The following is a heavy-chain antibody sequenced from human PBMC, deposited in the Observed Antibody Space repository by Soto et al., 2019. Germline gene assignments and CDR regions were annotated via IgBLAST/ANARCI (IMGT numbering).Heavy chain of an antibody. J-gene: IGHJ6*02. CDR3: ARDRRRWLQYGGYGMDV. Sequence: SETLSLTCTVSGGSVGRGDYYWTWIRQPPGKGLEWIGYIYYSGSTYYNPSLKSRVTISVDTSKNQFSLKLSSVTAADTAVYYCARDRRRWLQYGGYGMDVWGQGTTVTVSS. CDR2: IYYSGST. CDR1: GGSVGRGDYY. D-gene: IGHD5-12*01. V-gene: IGHV4-61*08.